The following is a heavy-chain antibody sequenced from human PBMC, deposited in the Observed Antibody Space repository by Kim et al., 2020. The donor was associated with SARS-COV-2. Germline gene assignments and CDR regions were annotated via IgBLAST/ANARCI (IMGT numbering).Heavy chain of an antibody. J-gene: IGHJ6*02. CDR3: AKGGQQLAHYYYYYGMDV. CDR2: ISWNSGSI. CDR1: GFTFDDYA. D-gene: IGHD6-13*01. V-gene: IGHV3-9*01. Sequence: SLKISCAASGFTFDDYAMHWVRQAPGKGLEWVSGISWNSGSIGYADSVKGRFTISRDNAKNSLYLQMNSLRAEDTALYYCAKGGQQLAHYYYYYGMDVWGQGTTVTVSS.